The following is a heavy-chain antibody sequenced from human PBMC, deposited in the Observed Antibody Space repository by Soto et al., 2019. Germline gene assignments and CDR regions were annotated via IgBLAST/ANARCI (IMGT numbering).Heavy chain of an antibody. CDR2: IYYSGST. CDR1: GGSISSSSYY. CDR3: ARLVRFRWFDP. V-gene: IGHV4-39*01. Sequence: PSETLSLTCTVSGGSISSSSYYWGWIRQPPGKGLEWIGSIYYSGSTYYNPSLKSRVTISVDTSKNQFSLKLSSVTAADTAVYYCARLVRFRWFDPWGQGTLVTVSS. J-gene: IGHJ5*02. D-gene: IGHD4-17*01.